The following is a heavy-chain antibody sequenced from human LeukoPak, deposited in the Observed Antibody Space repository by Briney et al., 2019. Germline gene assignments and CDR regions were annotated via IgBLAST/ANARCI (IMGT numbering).Heavy chain of an antibody. V-gene: IGHV1-46*01. CDR1: GYTFTSYY. CDR2: INPSGGST. CDR3: ARGISAGYSYAYYGMDV. D-gene: IGHD5-18*01. J-gene: IGHJ6*02. Sequence: ASVKVSCEASGYTFTSYYMHWVRQAPGQGLEWMGIINPSGGSTSYAQKFQGRVTMTRDTSTSTVYMELSSLRSEDTAVYYCARGISAGYSYAYYGMDVWGQGTTVTVSS.